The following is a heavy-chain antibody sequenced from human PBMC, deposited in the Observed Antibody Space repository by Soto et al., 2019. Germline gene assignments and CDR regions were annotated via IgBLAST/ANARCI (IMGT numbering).Heavy chain of an antibody. V-gene: IGHV1-58*01. CDR3: AADLDWGGYYGMDV. J-gene: IGHJ6*02. D-gene: IGHD7-27*01. CDR2: IVVGSGYT. CDR1: GFTFTSSA. Sequence: SVKVSCTASGFTFTSSAVQWVRQARGQRLEWIGWIVVGSGYTNYAQKFQERVTITRDMSTSTAYMELSSLRSEDTAVYYCAADLDWGGYYGMDVWGQGTTVTVSS.